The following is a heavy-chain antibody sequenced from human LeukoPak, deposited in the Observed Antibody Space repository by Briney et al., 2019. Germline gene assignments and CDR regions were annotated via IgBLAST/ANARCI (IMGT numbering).Heavy chain of an antibody. D-gene: IGHD3-10*01. CDR3: ARGRMVRGVIDY. Sequence: GSLRLSCAASGFTFSSYSMNWVRQAPGKGLEWIGSISYSGSIYYNPSFKSRVTISVDTSKNQFSLKLSSVTAADTAVYYCARGRMVRGVIDYWGQGTLVTVSS. V-gene: IGHV4-39*07. CDR1: GFTFSSYS. J-gene: IGHJ4*02. CDR2: ISYSGSI.